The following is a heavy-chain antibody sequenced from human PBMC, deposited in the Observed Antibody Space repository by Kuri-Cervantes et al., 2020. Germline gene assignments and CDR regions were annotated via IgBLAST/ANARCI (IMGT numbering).Heavy chain of an antibody. V-gene: IGHV3-9*01. Sequence: SLKISCKGSGFTFDDYAMHWVRQAPGRGLEWVSGISWNSGSIGYADSVKGRFTISRDNAKNSLYLQMNSLRAEDTALYYCAKGVGYQVNYFDYWGQGTLVTVSS. J-gene: IGHJ4*02. CDR2: ISWNSGSI. CDR1: GFTFDDYA. CDR3: AKGVGYQVNYFDY. D-gene: IGHD2-2*01.